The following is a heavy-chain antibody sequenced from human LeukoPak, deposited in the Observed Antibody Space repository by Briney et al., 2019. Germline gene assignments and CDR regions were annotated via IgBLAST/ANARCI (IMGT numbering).Heavy chain of an antibody. J-gene: IGHJ5*02. CDR3: ARTHSSSWYRANWFDP. V-gene: IGHV1-18*01. CDR1: GYTFTSYG. CDR2: ISAYNGNT. D-gene: IGHD6-13*01. Sequence: ASVKVSCKASGYTFTSYGICWVRQAPGQGLEWMGWISAYNGNTNYAQKLQGRVTMTTDTSTSTAYMELRSLRSDDTAVYYCARTHSSSWYRANWFDPWGQGTLVTVSS.